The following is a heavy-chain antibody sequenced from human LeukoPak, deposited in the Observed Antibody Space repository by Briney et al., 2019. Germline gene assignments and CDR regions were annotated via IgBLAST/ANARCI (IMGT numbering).Heavy chain of an antibody. V-gene: IGHV5-51*01. J-gene: IGHJ5*02. D-gene: IGHD3-10*01. CDR1: GYSFTDYW. CDR2: IYPGDSDT. Sequence: GESLKISCKGSGYSFTDYWIAWVRQMPGKGLEGMGSIYPGDSDTRYSPSFQGQVTFSADKSISTAYLQWSSLRASDTAIYYCARQCCRGASPGFDPWGQGTLVTVSS. CDR3: ARQCCRGASPGFDP.